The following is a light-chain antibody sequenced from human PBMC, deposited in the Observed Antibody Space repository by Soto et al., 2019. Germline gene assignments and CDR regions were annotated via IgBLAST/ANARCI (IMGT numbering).Light chain of an antibody. Sequence: QSALTQPASVSGSPGQSITISCTGTSSDISGYDYVSWYQQHPGKAPRLMIYEVSYPPSGISYRFSGSKSGNTASLTISGLQPEDEADYYCSSFTSTNTFSYVFGTGTKLTVL. J-gene: IGLJ1*01. CDR2: EVS. CDR1: SSDISGYDY. V-gene: IGLV2-14*01. CDR3: SSFTSTNTFSYV.